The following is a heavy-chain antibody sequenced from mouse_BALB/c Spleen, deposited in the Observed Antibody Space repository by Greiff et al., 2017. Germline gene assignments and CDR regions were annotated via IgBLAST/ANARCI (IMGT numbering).Heavy chain of an antibody. D-gene: IGHD2-1*01. Sequence: VQLKESGAELVRSGASVKLSCTASGFNIKDYYMHWVKQRPEQGLEWIGWIDPENGDTEYAPKFQGKATMTADTSSNTAYLQLSSLTSEDTAVYYCKNYGNYYAMDYWGQGTSVTVSS. J-gene: IGHJ4*01. V-gene: IGHV14-4*02. CDR3: KNYGNYYAMDY. CDR1: GFNIKDYY. CDR2: IDPENGDT.